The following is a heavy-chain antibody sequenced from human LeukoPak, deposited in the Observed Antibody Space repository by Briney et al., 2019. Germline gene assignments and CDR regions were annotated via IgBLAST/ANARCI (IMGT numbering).Heavy chain of an antibody. Sequence: GGSLRLSCAASGFTFSSYGMHWVRQAPGKGLEWVGRIKSKTDGGTTDYAAPVKGRFTISRDDSKNTLYLQMNSLKTEDTAVYYCSPIDGTTGYWGQGTLVTVSS. CDR3: SPIDGTTGY. J-gene: IGHJ4*02. CDR2: IKSKTDGGTT. V-gene: IGHV3-15*01. CDR1: GFTFSSYG. D-gene: IGHD1-7*01.